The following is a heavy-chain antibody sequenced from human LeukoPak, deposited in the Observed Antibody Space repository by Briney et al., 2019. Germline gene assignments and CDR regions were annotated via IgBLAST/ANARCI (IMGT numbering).Heavy chain of an antibody. D-gene: IGHD3-22*01. J-gene: IGHJ3*02. Sequence: ASVKVSCKASGGTFSSYAISWVRQAPGQGLEWMGWISAYNGNTNYAQKLQGRVTMTTDTSTSTAYMELSSLRSEDTAVYYCARGHYYDSSGYSLEAFDIWGQGTMVTVSS. V-gene: IGHV1-18*01. CDR2: ISAYNGNT. CDR1: GGTFSSYA. CDR3: ARGHYYDSSGYSLEAFDI.